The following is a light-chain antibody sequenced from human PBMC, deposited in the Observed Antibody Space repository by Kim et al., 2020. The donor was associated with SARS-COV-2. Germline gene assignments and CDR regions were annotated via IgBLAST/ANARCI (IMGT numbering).Light chain of an antibody. Sequence: SITSSSTGASSDVGSYTLVTWYQQHPGKAPNLMIYEVSKRPSGVSNRFSGSKSGNTASLTISGLQAEDEADYYCCSYAGSSTSVVFGVGTQLTVL. CDR2: EVS. J-gene: IGLJ2*01. CDR3: CSYAGSSTSVV. V-gene: IGLV2-23*02. CDR1: SSDVGSYTL.